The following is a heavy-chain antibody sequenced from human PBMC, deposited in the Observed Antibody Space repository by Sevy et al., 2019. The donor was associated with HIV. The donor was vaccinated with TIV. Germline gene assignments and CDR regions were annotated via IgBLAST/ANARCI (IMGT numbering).Heavy chain of an antibody. V-gene: IGHV4-30-4*01. CDR3: ASLQGEYSDSDAFSMFFFDY. CDR2: ISYTGNT. J-gene: IGHJ4*02. Sequence: SETLSLTCTVSGGSISSGNYYWHWIRQPPGKGLEWIGYISYTGNTYYNPSLKSPVTIPVDTSNNQFSLRLTSVTAADTAVYFCASLQGEYSDSDAFSMFFFDYWGQGALVTVSS. CDR1: GGSISSGNYY. D-gene: IGHD3-22*01.